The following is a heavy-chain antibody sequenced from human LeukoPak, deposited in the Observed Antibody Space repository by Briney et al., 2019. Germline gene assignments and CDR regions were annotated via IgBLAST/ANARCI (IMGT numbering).Heavy chain of an antibody. Sequence: RTGGSLRLSCAASGFTFSDYYMSWIRQAPGKGLKWVSYIIGSSTFTNYADSVKGRFTISRDNAKNSLYLQMNSLRAEDTAVYYCARGAQYCSGGTCNDYWGQGTLVTVSS. CDR3: ARGAQYCSGGTCNDY. J-gene: IGHJ4*02. CDR2: IIGSSTFT. D-gene: IGHD2-15*01. V-gene: IGHV3-11*05. CDR1: GFTFSDYY.